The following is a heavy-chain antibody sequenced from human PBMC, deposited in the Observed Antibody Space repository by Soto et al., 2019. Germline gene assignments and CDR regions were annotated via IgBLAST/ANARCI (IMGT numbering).Heavy chain of an antibody. V-gene: IGHV5-51*01. Sequence: PGESLKISCRGSGYSFANHWIGWVRQVPGRGLEWMGIIYPGDSDTRYSPSFQGQVTISADKSISTAYLQWSSLQASDTAIYYWARHQAPRGAFQKPFDYGGQGILVTSPQ. CDR2: IYPGDSDT. J-gene: IGHJ4*02. CDR1: GYSFANHW. D-gene: IGHD3-16*01. CDR3: ARHQAPRGAFQKPFDY.